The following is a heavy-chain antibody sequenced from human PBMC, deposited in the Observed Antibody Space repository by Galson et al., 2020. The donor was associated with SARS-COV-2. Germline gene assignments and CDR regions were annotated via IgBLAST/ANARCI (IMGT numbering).Heavy chain of an antibody. Sequence: SETLSLTCTVSGGSVSSRSYYWSWIRQPPGKALEWIGYIYDSGVTNYSPSLKSRVTISVDTSKNQFSLNLKSVTAADTAVYYCATEGDSGSYYVDSWGQGTLVTVSS. CDR2: IYDSGVT. D-gene: IGHD5-12*01. J-gene: IGHJ4*02. V-gene: IGHV4-61*01. CDR1: GGSVSSRSYY. CDR3: ATEGDSGSYYVDS.